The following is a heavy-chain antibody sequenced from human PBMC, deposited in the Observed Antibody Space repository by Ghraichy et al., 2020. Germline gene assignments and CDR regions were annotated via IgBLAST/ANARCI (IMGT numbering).Heavy chain of an antibody. CDR1: GFTFSSYW. V-gene: IGHV3-7*01. Sequence: GGSLRLSCAASGFTFSSYWMSWVRQAPGKGLEWVANIKQDGSEKYYVDSVKGRFTISRDNAKNSLYLQMNSLRAEDTAVYYCASSSYDFWSGYYDYWGQGTLVTVSS. J-gene: IGHJ4*02. D-gene: IGHD3-3*01. CDR3: ASSSYDFWSGYYDY. CDR2: IKQDGSEK.